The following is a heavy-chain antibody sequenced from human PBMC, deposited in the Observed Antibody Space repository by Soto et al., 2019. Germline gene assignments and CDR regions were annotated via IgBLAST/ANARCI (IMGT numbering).Heavy chain of an antibody. Sequence: QVQLVESGGGVVQPGRSLRLSCAASGFTFSSYAMHWVRQAPGKGLEWVAVISYDGSNKYYADSVKGRFTISRDNSKNTLYLQMTSLRAEDTAVYYCARGPGEWLVRYYCYGMDVWGQGTTVTVSS. CDR3: ARGPGEWLVRYYCYGMDV. V-gene: IGHV3-30-3*01. CDR1: GFTFSSYA. J-gene: IGHJ6*02. CDR2: ISYDGSNK. D-gene: IGHD6-19*01.